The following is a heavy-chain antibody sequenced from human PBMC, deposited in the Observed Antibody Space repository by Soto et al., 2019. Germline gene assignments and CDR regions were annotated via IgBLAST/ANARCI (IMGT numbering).Heavy chain of an antibody. V-gene: IGHV1-18*01. CDR2: IGAYNANI. D-gene: IGHD3-22*01. J-gene: IGHJ4*02. Sequence: ASVKVSCKASGHTFTSGCSSWVRQAPGQGLEWLEWIGAYNANINFTQKLQGRVTMTTDTSTSTAWMELWSPRPDDPAVDYCSMTQYYYDSSRYLRPQNVDDWGQRTLDTVSS. CDR1: GHTFTSGC. CDR3: SMTQYYYDSSRYLRPQNVDD.